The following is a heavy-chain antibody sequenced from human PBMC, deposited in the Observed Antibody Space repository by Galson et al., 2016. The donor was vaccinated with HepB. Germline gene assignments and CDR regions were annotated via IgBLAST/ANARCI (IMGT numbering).Heavy chain of an antibody. CDR2: TRNKANSYAT. J-gene: IGHJ4*02. CDR1: GFTFSNYG. CDR3: ARVGYCSSTTCRQAYDY. Sequence: SLRLSCAASGFTFSNYGMHWIRQAPGKGLEWVGRTRNKANSYATEYAASVKGRFTISRDDSKNSLYLQMNSLKIEDTAVYYCARVGYCSSTTCRQAYDYWGQGTLVTVSS. V-gene: IGHV3-72*01. D-gene: IGHD2-2*01.